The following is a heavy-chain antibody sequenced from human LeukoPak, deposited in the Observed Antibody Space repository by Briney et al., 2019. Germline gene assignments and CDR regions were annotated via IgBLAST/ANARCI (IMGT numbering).Heavy chain of an antibody. Sequence: PSETLSLTCAVYGGSFSGYYWSWIRQPPGKGLEWIGEINHSGSTNYNPSLKSRVTISVDTSKNQFSLKLSSVTAADTAVYYCARRRLPYGSGSRRGCMDVWGKGTTVTISS. CDR1: GGSFSGYY. D-gene: IGHD3-10*01. V-gene: IGHV4-34*01. CDR2: INHSGST. CDR3: ARRRLPYGSGSRRGCMDV. J-gene: IGHJ6*03.